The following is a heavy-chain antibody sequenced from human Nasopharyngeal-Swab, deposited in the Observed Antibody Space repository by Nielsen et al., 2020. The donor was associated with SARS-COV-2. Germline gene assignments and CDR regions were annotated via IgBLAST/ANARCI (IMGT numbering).Heavy chain of an antibody. CDR2: SRNKANSYTT. Sequence: GGSLRLSCAASGFTFSAHYMDWVRQAPGKGLEWVGRSRNKANSYTTEYAASVKGRFTISRDDSKNSLYLQMSSLRTEDTAPYYCARDLSSIWTSGLGVWGQGTTVIVSS. D-gene: IGHD6-13*01. CDR1: GFTFSAHY. V-gene: IGHV3-72*01. J-gene: IGHJ6*02. CDR3: ARDLSSIWTSGLGV.